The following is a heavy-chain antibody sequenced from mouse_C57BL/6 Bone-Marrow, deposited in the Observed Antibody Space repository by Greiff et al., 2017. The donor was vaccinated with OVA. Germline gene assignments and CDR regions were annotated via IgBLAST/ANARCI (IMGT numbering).Heavy chain of an antibody. CDR3: ARWGAAQATPWCAY. D-gene: IGHD3-2*02. V-gene: IGHV1-82*01. J-gene: IGHJ3*01. CDR1: GYAFSSSW. CDR2: IYPGDGDT. Sequence: QVQLQQSGPELVKPGASVKISCKASGYAFSSSWMNWVKQRPGKGLEWIGRIYPGDGDTNYNGKFKGKATLTADKSSSTAYMQLSSLTSEDSAVYFCARWGAAQATPWCAYWGQGTLVTVSA.